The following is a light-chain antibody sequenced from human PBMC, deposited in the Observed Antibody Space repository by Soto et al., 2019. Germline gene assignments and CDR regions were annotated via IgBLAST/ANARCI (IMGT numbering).Light chain of an antibody. J-gene: IGKJ1*01. CDR3: QQANSFPPWT. CDR1: QDISNW. Sequence: DIQMTQSPSSVSASVGDRVTITCRASQDISNWLAWYQQRPGKDPKLLIYAASSLQSGVPSRFRGSGSGIDITITISGLQPEDFATYYCQQANSFPPWTFGQGTKVEIK. CDR2: AAS. V-gene: IGKV1-12*01.